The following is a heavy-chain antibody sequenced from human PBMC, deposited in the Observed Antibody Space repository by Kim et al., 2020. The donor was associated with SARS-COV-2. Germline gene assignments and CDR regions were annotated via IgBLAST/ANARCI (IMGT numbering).Heavy chain of an antibody. CDR3: ARDKKTYGDYLDY. J-gene: IGHJ4*02. CDR2: IWSDGSHQ. CDR1: QFIFSGAA. V-gene: IGHV3-30*04. D-gene: IGHD4-17*01. Sequence: GGSLRLSCAAPQFIFSGAALHWVRQAPGKGLEWVAVIWSDGSHQYYADSVKGRFTISRDDSKSALYLQMNSLRPEDTAMYYCARDKKTYGDYLDYWGQVT.